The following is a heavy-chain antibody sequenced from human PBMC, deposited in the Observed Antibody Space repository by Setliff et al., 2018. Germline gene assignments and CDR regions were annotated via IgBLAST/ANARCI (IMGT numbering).Heavy chain of an antibody. CDR1: GDSISSGSYY. CDR2: IYTSGST. J-gene: IGHJ6*03. CDR3: AREQSNYDFWSGYYGSYYYYMDV. Sequence: ASETLSLTCTVSGDSISSGSYYWSWIRQPAGKGLEWIGHIYTSGSTNYNPSLKSRVTISVDTSKNQFSLKLSSVTAADTAVYYCAREQSNYDFWSGYYGSYYYYMDVWGKGTTVTAP. V-gene: IGHV4-61*09. D-gene: IGHD3-3*01.